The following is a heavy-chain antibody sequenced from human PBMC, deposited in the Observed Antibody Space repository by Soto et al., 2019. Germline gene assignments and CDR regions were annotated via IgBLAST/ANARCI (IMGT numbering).Heavy chain of an antibody. Sequence: SLRLSCAASGFTFDDYGMAWVRQAPGRGLEWVSRVNWNGASTGYADSVKGRFTISRDNTKNSLYLQMNHLRAEDTAVYYCARDPSSIAVAGTYADFDYWGQGTLVTVSS. D-gene: IGHD6-19*01. CDR1: GFTFDDYG. V-gene: IGHV3-20*04. CDR2: VNWNGAST. J-gene: IGHJ4*02. CDR3: ARDPSSIAVAGTYADFDY.